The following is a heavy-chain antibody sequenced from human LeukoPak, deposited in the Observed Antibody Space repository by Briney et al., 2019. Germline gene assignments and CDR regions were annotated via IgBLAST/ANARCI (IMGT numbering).Heavy chain of an antibody. CDR2: INHSGST. CDR1: GGSFSGYY. CDR3: ARGDSSGYYYFDY. D-gene: IGHD3-22*01. Sequence: SETLSLTCAVYGGSFSGYYWSWIRRPPGKGLEWIGEINHSGSTNYNPSLKSRVTISVDTSKNQFSLKLSSVTAADTAVYYCARGDSSGYYYFDYWGQGTLVTVSS. V-gene: IGHV4-34*01. J-gene: IGHJ4*02.